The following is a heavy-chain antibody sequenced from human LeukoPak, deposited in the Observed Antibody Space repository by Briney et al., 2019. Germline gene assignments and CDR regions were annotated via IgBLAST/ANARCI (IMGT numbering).Heavy chain of an antibody. J-gene: IGHJ4*02. CDR2: IYTSGST. CDR1: GDSISTSGYY. Sequence: PSETLSLTCTVSGDSISTSGYYWGWIRQPPGKGLEWIGRIYTSGSTNYNPSLKSRVTMSVDTSKNQFSLKLSSVTAADTAVYYCARHPFSTPFDYWGRGTLVTVSS. V-gene: IGHV4-39*07. CDR3: ARHPFSTPFDY.